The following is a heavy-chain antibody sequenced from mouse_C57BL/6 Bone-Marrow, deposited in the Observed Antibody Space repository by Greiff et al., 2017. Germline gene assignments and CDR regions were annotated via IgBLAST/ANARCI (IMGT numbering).Heavy chain of an antibody. D-gene: IGHD3-3*01. CDR2: IDPSDSET. V-gene: IGHV1-52*01. J-gene: IGHJ4*01. CDR1: GYTFTSYW. Sequence: QVQLKQPGAELVRPGSSVKLSCKASGYTFTSYWMHWVKQRPIQGLEWIGNIDPSDSETHYNQKFKDKATLTVDKSSSTAYMQLSSLTSEDSAVYYCARGGRGYAMDYWGQGTSVTVSS. CDR3: ARGGRGYAMDY.